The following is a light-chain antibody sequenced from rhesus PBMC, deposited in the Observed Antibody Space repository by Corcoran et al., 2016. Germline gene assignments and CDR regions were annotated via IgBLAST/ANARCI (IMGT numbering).Light chain of an antibody. CDR2: RAS. V-gene: IGKV1-69*01. CDR1: QGISNW. J-gene: IGKJ4*01. Sequence: DIQMTQSPSSLSASVGDRVTITCRASQGISNWLAWSQQKPGKAPKLLIYRASNLETGVPSRFSGSGTGTDFPPTINILQPEDIATYYCQQHDDSPLTFGGGSKVEIK. CDR3: QQHDDSPLT.